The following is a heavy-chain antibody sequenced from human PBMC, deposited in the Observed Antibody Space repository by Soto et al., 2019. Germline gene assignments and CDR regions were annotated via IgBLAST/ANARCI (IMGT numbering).Heavy chain of an antibody. CDR2: IYSATST. V-gene: IGHV3-66*01. CDR3: AREADGKWDY. D-gene: IGHD6-13*01. J-gene: IGHJ4*02. Sequence: EVRLVASGGGLVQPGGSLRLSCAASGLTVSSNSMNWVRQAPGRGLEWVSVIYSATSTYYADSVRGRFTISRDNSKNTLYLQMNSLRVEDTAVYYCAREADGKWDYWGQGTLVTVSS. CDR1: GLTVSSNS.